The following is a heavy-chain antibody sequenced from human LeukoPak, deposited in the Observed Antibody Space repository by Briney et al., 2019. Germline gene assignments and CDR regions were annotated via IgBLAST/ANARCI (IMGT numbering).Heavy chain of an antibody. CDR3: AKSLSSGWLPTLKYYYCMDV. J-gene: IGHJ6*03. CDR1: GFTFNTHG. V-gene: IGHV3-30*02. CDR2: IRNDGSDK. Sequence: GGSLRLSCAASGFTFNTHGMHWVRQAPGKGLEWVAFIRNDGSDKNYAQFVQGRFSISRDNSKNTLFLQMDSLRREDMAVYYCAKSLSSGWLPTLKYYYCMDVWGKGTTVTISS. D-gene: IGHD6-19*01.